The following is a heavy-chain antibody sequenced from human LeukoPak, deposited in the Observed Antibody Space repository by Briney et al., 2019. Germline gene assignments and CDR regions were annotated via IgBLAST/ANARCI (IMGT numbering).Heavy chain of an antibody. J-gene: IGHJ4*02. CDR3: GTDPGSSAGAPKGD. V-gene: IGHV1-18*01. CDR2: ISAYNGNT. D-gene: IGHD3-22*01. Sequence: GASVKVSCKASGYTFTSYGISWVRQAPGQGLEWMGWISAYNGNTNYAQKFQGRVTMTEDTSTDTAYMELSSLRSEDTAVYYCGTDPGSSAGAPKGDWGQGTLVTVSS. CDR1: GYTFTSYG.